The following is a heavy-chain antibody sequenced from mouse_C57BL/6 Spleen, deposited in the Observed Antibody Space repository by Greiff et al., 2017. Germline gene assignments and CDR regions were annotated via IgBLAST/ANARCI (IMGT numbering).Heavy chain of an antibody. CDR3: ARRGNYEYFDV. CDR1: GYTFTSYW. J-gene: IGHJ1*03. Sequence: QVQLQQSGAELVKPGASVKLSCKASGYTFTSYWMHWVKQRPGQGLEWIGMIHPNSGSTNYNEKFKSKATLTVDKSSSTAYMQLSSLTSEDSAVYYCARRGNYEYFDVWGTGTTVTVSS. D-gene: IGHD2-1*01. V-gene: IGHV1-64*01. CDR2: IHPNSGST.